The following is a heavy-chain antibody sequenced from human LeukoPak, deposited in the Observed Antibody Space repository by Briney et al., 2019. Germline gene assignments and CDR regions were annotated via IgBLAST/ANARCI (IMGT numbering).Heavy chain of an antibody. J-gene: IGHJ4*02. D-gene: IGHD3-22*01. CDR1: GYTFTNYG. V-gene: IGHV1-18*01. CDR2: ISAYNGNT. Sequence: ASVKVSCKTSGYTFTNYGISWVRQAPGLGLEWMGWISAYNGNTNYAQKVQGRVTMTTDTSTSTAYMELRSLRFDDTAVYYCARGVFYYDTSGRGYYFDYWGQGTLVTVSS. CDR3: ARGVFYYDTSGRGYYFDY.